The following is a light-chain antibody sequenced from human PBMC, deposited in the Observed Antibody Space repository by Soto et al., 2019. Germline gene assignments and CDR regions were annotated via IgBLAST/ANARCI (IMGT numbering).Light chain of an antibody. CDR1: SSDVGSYTL. J-gene: IGLJ1*01. CDR2: EVS. CDR3: WSYAGSFTYV. Sequence: QSALTQPASVSGSPGQSITNSCTGSSSDVGSYTLVSWYQQHPGKVPKLMIYEVSKRPSGVSVRFSGSRSGNTASLTISGLQAEDEADYFCWSYAGSFTYVFGTGTKVTVL. V-gene: IGLV2-23*02.